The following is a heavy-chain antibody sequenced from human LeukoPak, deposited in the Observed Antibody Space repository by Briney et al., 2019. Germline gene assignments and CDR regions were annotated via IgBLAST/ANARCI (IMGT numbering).Heavy chain of an antibody. CDR2: INPTGDRT. CDR3: ARSRNLAYCGGDCYFFDY. Sequence: GASVKVSCKASGYTFTGHYMHWVRQAPGQGLEWMGLINPTGDRTGYAQKFQGRVTMTRDTSISTAYMELSRLRSDDTAVYYCARSRNLAYCGGDCYFFDYWGQGTLVTVSS. J-gene: IGHJ4*02. V-gene: IGHV1-2*06. D-gene: IGHD2-21*02. CDR1: GYTFTGHY.